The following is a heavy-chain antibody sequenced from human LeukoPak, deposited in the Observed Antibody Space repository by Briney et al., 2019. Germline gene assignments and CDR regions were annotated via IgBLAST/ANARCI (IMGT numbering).Heavy chain of an antibody. J-gene: IGHJ4*02. CDR2: INPNSGGT. V-gene: IGHV1-2*02. CDR1: GYTFTGYY. Sequence: GASVKVSCKASGYTFTGYYMHWVRQAPGQGLEWMGWINPNSGGTNYAQKFQGRVTMTRDTSISTAFMELSSLKSDDTAVYYCARVSYGNNATPFDFWGQGTLVTVSS. D-gene: IGHD2-8*01. CDR3: ARVSYGNNATPFDF.